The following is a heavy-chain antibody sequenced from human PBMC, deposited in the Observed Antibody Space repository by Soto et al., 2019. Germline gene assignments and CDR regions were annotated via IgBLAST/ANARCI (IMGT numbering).Heavy chain of an antibody. CDR2: IRSKAYGETT. J-gene: IGHJ5*02. Sequence: GSLRLSCTASGFTFGDYAMNWFRQAPGKGLEWVGFIRSKAYGETTGYAASVKGRLIISRDDSKSIAYLEMNSLKTEDTAVYYCTRDSMVRGVIWFDLWGQGTLVTVSS. CDR1: GFTFGDYA. CDR3: TRDSMVRGVIWFDL. V-gene: IGHV3-49*03. D-gene: IGHD3-10*01.